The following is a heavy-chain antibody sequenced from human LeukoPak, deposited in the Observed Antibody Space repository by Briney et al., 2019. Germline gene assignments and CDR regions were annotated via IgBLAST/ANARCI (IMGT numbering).Heavy chain of an antibody. J-gene: IGHJ4*02. V-gene: IGHV3-30*14. Sequence: QSGGSLRLSCAASGFTFSSYAMHWVRQAPGKGLEWVAVISYDGSNKYYADSVKGRFTISRDNSKNTMYLQMNSLRAEDTAVYYCARDRKDRDHFDYWGQGTLVTVSS. CDR2: ISYDGSNK. CDR1: GFTFSSYA. CDR3: ARDRKDRDHFDY.